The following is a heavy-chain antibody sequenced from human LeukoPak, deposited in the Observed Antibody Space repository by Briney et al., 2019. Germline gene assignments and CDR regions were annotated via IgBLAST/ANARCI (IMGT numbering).Heavy chain of an antibody. D-gene: IGHD5-24*01. J-gene: IGHJ3*02. CDR2: IYYSGST. Sequence: SETLSLTCTVSGGSISSYYWSCLRQPRGKGLEGIGYIYYSGSTNYNPSRKSRVPISVDTSKNQFSLKLRSVTAADTAVYYCARREMATTLGAFDIWGQGTMVTVSS. CDR3: ARREMATTLGAFDI. V-gene: IGHV4-59*01. CDR1: GGSISSYY.